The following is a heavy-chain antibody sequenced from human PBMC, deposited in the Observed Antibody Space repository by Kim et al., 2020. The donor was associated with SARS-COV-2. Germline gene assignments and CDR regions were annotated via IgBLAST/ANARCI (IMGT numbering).Heavy chain of an antibody. CDR1: GFTFSSYG. D-gene: IGHD6-13*01. Sequence: GGSLRLSCAASGFTFSSYGMHWVRQAPGKGLEWVAVISYDGSNKYYADSVKGRFTISRDNSKNTLYLQMNSLRAEDTAVYYCAKDNGIAALFWAFDIWG. CDR2: ISYDGSNK. V-gene: IGHV3-30*18. CDR3: AKDNGIAALFWAFDI. J-gene: IGHJ3*02.